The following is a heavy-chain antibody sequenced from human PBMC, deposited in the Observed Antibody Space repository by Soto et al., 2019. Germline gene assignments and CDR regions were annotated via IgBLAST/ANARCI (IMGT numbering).Heavy chain of an antibody. CDR3: ARDRGDLKYYGMAV. D-gene: IGHD5-12*01. J-gene: IGHJ6*04. V-gene: IGHV1-18*01. CDR2: ISAYNGNT. Sequence: QVQLVQSGAEVKKPGASVKVSCKASGYTFTSYGISWVRQAPGQGLEWMGWISAYNGNTNYSQKLQGRVTMTTDTSTSTDYMELRSLRSDDTAVYYCARDRGDLKYYGMAVGGKVSTVTVSA. CDR1: GYTFTSYG.